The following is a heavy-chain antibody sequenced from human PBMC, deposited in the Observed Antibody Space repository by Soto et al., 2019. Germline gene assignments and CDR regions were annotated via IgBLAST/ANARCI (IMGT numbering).Heavy chain of an antibody. D-gene: IGHD4-17*01. CDR1: GGSISSGGYS. CDR2: IYHSGST. V-gene: IGHV4-30-2*01. Sequence: SETLSLTCAVSGGSISSGGYSWSWIRQPPGKGLEWIGYIYHSGSTYYNPSLKSRVTISVDRSKNQFSLKLSSVTAADTAVYYCARAGGDYDLWFDPWGQGTLVTVSS. CDR3: ARAGGDYDLWFDP. J-gene: IGHJ5*02.